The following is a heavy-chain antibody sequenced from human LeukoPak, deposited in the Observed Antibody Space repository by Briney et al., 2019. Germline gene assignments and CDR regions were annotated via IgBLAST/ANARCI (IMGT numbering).Heavy chain of an antibody. V-gene: IGHV3-48*01. CDR2: ISSSSSTI. CDR3: ARGSTHYDSSGQVPFDY. D-gene: IGHD3-22*01. Sequence: GGSLRLSWAASGFTFSTYSMNWVRQAPGKGLEWVSYISSSSSTIYYADSVKGRFTISRDNAKNSLYLQMNSLRAEDTAVYYCARGSTHYDSSGQVPFDYWGQGTLVTVSS. J-gene: IGHJ4*02. CDR1: GFTFSTYS.